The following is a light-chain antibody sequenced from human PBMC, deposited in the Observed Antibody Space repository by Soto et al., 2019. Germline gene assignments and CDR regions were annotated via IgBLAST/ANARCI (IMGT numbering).Light chain of an antibody. CDR3: QHYDPYSPMWT. CDR2: EAS. CDR1: QSINW. Sequence: DIQLAQSPSTLSASVGDRITITCRATQSINWLAWYQQKPGKAPKLLIFEASRLESGVTSRFSGSGSGTEFTLTISSLQPDDVGTYYCQHYDPYSPMWTFGQGTKVDVK. V-gene: IGKV1-5*03. J-gene: IGKJ1*01.